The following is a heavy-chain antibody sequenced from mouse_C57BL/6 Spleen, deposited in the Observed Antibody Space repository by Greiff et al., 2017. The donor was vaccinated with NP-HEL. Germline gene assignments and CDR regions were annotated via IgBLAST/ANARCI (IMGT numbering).Heavy chain of an antibody. CDR1: GYTFTSYW. CDR2: IHPNSGST. J-gene: IGHJ1*03. D-gene: IGHD1-1*01. Sequence: VQLQQSGAELVKPGASVKLSCKASGYTFTSYWMHWVKQRPGQGLEWIGMIHPNSGSTSYNEKFKSKATLTVDKSSSTAYMQLSSLTSEDSAVYYCARGEGYYYGSSYVEYFDVWGTGTTVTVSS. V-gene: IGHV1-64*01. CDR3: ARGEGYYYGSSYVEYFDV.